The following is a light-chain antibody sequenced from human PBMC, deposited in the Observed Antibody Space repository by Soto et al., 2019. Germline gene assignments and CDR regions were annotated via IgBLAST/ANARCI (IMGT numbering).Light chain of an antibody. CDR2: GAS. J-gene: IGKJ5*01. CDR3: QQYGSSTIN. V-gene: IGKV3-20*01. Sequence: IVLTQSPGTLSWSPGETATLSCRSSQSVSSSYLAWYQQKPGQAPRLLIYGASSRATGIPDRFSGSGSGTDFTLTISRLEPEDFAVYYCQQYGSSTINFGQGTRLEIK. CDR1: QSVSSSY.